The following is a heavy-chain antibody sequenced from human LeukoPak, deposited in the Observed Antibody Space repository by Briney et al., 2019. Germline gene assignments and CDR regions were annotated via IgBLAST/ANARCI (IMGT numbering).Heavy chain of an antibody. V-gene: IGHV3-21*01. Sequence: GGSLRLSCAASGFTFSSYSMNWVRQAPGEGLEWVSSISSRSSYIYYADSVKGRFTISRDNAKNSLYLQMNSLRAEDTAVYYCARDCSGGSCSEYDAFDIWGQGTMVTVSS. CDR2: ISSRSSYI. CDR1: GFTFSSYS. CDR3: ARDCSGGSCSEYDAFDI. D-gene: IGHD2-15*01. J-gene: IGHJ3*02.